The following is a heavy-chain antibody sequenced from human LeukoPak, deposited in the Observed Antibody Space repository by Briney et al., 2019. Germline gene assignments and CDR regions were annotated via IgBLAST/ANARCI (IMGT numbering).Heavy chain of an antibody. J-gene: IGHJ6*03. CDR2: IIPIFGTA. D-gene: IGHD4-11*01. Sequence: SVKVSCKASGGTFSSYVINWVRQAPGQGLEWMGGIIPIFGTANYAQKFQGRVTITRNTSISTAYMELSSLRSEDTAVYYCARRSVTTPLYYYYYYMDVWGKGTTVTVSS. CDR3: ARRSVTTPLYYYYYYMDV. CDR1: GGTFSSYV. V-gene: IGHV1-69*05.